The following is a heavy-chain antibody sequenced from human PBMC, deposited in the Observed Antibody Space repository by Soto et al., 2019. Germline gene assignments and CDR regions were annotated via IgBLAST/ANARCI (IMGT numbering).Heavy chain of an antibody. Sequence: GAKLVYRTQTLTVACTVSGFSLNTYGMRVGWIRQPPGKALEWLALIYWDDDKRYSPSLKSRLTITKDTSKNQVVLTMTNMDPVDSVTYYCARALGSWGAYYFDYWGQGTLVTVSS. D-gene: IGHD3-16*01. CDR2: IYWDDDK. CDR3: ARALGSWGAYYFDY. CDR1: GFSLNTYGMR. V-gene: IGHV2-5*02. J-gene: IGHJ4*02.